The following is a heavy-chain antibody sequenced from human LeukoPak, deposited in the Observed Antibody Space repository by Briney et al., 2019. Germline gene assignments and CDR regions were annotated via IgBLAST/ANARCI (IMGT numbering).Heavy chain of an antibody. CDR2: IYSGGST. J-gene: IGHJ4*02. CDR1: GFTVSGNY. D-gene: IGHD3-9*01. Sequence: GGSLRLSCAASGFTVSGNYMSWVRQAPGKGLEWVSVIYSGGSTYYADSVKGRFTISRDNSKNTPYLTMNSLRAEDTAGYYCTTAYFDWSYSENYWGQGTQVTVSS. CDR3: TTAYFDWSYSENY. V-gene: IGHV3-53*01.